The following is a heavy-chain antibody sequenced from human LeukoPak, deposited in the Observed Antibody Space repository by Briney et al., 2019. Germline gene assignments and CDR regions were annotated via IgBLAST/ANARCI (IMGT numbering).Heavy chain of an antibody. D-gene: IGHD3-22*01. V-gene: IGHV1-18*01. CDR3: ARGGKIETYFYDGGGYYADY. CDR1: GYTFTTYG. CDR2: ISAHNENT. J-gene: IGHJ4*02. Sequence: ASVKVSCKASGYTFTTYGINWVRQAPEQGIEWMGWISAHNENTNYSQKFQGRVTMTTDTSTGTAYMELVSLTSDDTAVYYCARGGKIETYFYDGGGYYADYWGQGTLVTVSS.